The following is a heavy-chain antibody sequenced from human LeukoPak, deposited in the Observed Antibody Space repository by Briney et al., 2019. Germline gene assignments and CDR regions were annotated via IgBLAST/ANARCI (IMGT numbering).Heavy chain of an antibody. D-gene: IGHD3-10*01. V-gene: IGHV1-18*01. CDR1: GYSFTSYG. CDR2: ISGYNGNT. CDR3: ARGLRGAGSYGIDWFDP. Sequence: ASVKVSCKASGYSFTSYGISWVRQAPGQGLEWMGWISGYNGNTNYAQKLQGRVTMTTDTSTSTAYMELRRLRSDDTAVYYCARGLRGAGSYGIDWFDPWGQGTLVTVSS. J-gene: IGHJ5*02.